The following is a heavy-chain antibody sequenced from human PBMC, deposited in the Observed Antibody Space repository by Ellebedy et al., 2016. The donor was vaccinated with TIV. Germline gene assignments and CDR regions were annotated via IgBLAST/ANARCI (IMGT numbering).Heavy chain of an antibody. V-gene: IGHV3-30-3*01. D-gene: IGHD6-13*01. J-gene: IGHJ1*01. Sequence: GESLKISCAASGFTFDNYAMHWVRQPPAKGLEWVAVIAYDGNKKYYADSVKGRFTISRDNSKNTLFMQMNSLRAEDTAVYYCARGPIAVAGILAEYFQYWGQGALVTVSS. CDR3: ARGPIAVAGILAEYFQY. CDR2: IAYDGNKK. CDR1: GFTFDNYA.